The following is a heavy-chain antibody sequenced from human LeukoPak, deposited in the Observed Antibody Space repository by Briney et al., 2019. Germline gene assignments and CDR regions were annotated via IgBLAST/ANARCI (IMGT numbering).Heavy chain of an antibody. Sequence: GGSLRLSCAASGFTFSSYAMNWVRQAPGKGLEWVAFIRYDGSNKYYADSVKGRFTISRDNSKNTLYLQMNSLRAEDTAVYYCAKVNYGDYATDYWGQGTLVTVSS. CDR2: IRYDGSNK. D-gene: IGHD4-17*01. J-gene: IGHJ4*02. CDR1: GFTFSSYA. CDR3: AKVNYGDYATDY. V-gene: IGHV3-30*02.